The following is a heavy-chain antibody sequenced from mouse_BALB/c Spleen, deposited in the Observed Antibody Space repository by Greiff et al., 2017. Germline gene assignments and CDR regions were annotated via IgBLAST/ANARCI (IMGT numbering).Heavy chain of an antibody. CDR1: GFNIKDYY. Sequence: VQLQQSGAELVRPGALVKLSCKASGFNIKDYYMHWVKQRPEQGLEWIGWIDPENGNTIYDPKFQGKASITADTSSNTAYLQLSSLTSEDTAVYYCARRGYGSSYDDWGQGTTLTVSS. D-gene: IGHD1-1*01. J-gene: IGHJ2*01. CDR3: ARRGYGSSYDD. V-gene: IGHV14-1*02. CDR2: IDPENGNT.